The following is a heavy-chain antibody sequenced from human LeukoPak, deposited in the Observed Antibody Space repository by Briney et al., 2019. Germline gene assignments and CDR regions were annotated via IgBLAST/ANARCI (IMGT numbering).Heavy chain of an antibody. Sequence: GGSLRLSCAASGFTFIIYSMNWVRQAPGKGLEWVSYISSSSSTIYYADSVKGRFTISRDNAKNSLYLQMNSLRDEGTAVYYCARAPSRRDSSGSFDSWGQGTLVTVSS. V-gene: IGHV3-48*02. CDR1: GFTFIIYS. J-gene: IGHJ4*02. CDR3: ARAPSRRDSSGSFDS. D-gene: IGHD3-22*01. CDR2: ISSSSSTI.